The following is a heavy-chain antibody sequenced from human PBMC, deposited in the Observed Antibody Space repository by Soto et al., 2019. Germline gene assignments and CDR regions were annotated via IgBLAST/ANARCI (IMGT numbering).Heavy chain of an antibody. CDR1: GASIRSNNW. V-gene: IGHV4-4*02. CDR3: ARVYRGSYSDS. D-gene: IGHD1-26*01. J-gene: IGHJ4*02. CDR2: IFHSGST. Sequence: SETLSLTCAVSGASIRSNNWWSWVRQPPGKGLEWIGEIFHSGSTNYNPSLKTRLTISVDKSKNQFSLKLSSVTAADTAVYYCARVYRGSYSDSWGRGTLVTVSS.